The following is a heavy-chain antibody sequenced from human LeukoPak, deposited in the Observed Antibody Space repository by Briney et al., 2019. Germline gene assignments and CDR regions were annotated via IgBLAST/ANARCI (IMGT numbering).Heavy chain of an antibody. V-gene: IGHV3-30*18. J-gene: IGHJ3*01. CDR3: AKPRGGDSWAFDL. CDR2: ISYDGSNQ. D-gene: IGHD2-21*02. CDR1: GFTFIGYG. Sequence: GRSLRLSCEASGFTFIGYGMHWVRQAPGKGLEWVAGISYDGSNQYYTDSVKGRFTISRDNSKNTLYLQMNSLRPEDTAVYYCAKPRGGDSWAFDLWGQGTMVTVSS.